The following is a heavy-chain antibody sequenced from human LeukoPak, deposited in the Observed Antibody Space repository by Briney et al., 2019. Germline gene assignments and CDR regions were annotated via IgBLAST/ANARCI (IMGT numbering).Heavy chain of an antibody. Sequence: ASVKVSCKASGYTFTSYGISWVRQAPGQGLEWMGWIIAYNGNTNYAQKLQGRVTMTTDTSTSTAYMELRSLRSDDTAVYYCARDSRGYSYGSYHYYYMDVWGKGTTVTISS. J-gene: IGHJ6*03. CDR1: GYTFTSYG. V-gene: IGHV1-18*01. CDR3: ARDSRGYSYGSYHYYYMDV. D-gene: IGHD5-18*01. CDR2: IIAYNGNT.